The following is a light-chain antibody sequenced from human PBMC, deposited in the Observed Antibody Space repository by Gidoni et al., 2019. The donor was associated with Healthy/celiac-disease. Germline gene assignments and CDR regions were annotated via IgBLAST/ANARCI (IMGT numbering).Light chain of an antibody. CDR1: QSVLYSSNNKNY. CDR2: WAS. V-gene: IGKV4-1*01. Sequence: DIVMTQSPDSLAVSLGERATINCKSSQSVLYSSNNKNYLAWYQQKPGQPPKLLIYWASTRESGVPERCSGSGSGTDFTLTISSLQDEDVAVYYCQQYYSTPLTFGGGTKVEIK. J-gene: IGKJ4*01. CDR3: QQYYSTPLT.